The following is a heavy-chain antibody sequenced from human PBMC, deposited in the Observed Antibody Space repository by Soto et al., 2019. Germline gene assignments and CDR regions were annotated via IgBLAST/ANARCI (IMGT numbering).Heavy chain of an antibody. CDR3: ARGDYDYVCGSSDY. Sequence: EVQLVESGGGVVRPGGSLRLSCAASGFTFDDFGMSWVRQAPGKELEWVSGINWNGGSTGYADSVKGRFTISRDNAKNSLYLPMNRLRAEDTALYYCARGDYDYVCGSSDYWSQGTLVTVSS. CDR1: GFTFDDFG. J-gene: IGHJ4*02. D-gene: IGHD3-16*01. V-gene: IGHV3-20*04. CDR2: INWNGGST.